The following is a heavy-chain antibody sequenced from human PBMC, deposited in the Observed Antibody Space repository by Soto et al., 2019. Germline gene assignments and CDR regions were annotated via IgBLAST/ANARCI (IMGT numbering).Heavy chain of an antibody. D-gene: IGHD7-27*01. V-gene: IGHV3-23*01. J-gene: IGHJ2*01. CDR3: ARKILGSTTRPKYWYFDL. Sequence: EVQLLESGGGLVQPGGSLRLSCAGSGFTFFNYAMNWVRQAPGKGLEWVSSISGGGDATFFPDSVRGRFTFSRDNSKNTVTLQMNSLGVEDTAVYYCARKILGSTTRPKYWYFDLWGRGTLVTVSS. CDR2: ISGGGDAT. CDR1: GFTFFNYA.